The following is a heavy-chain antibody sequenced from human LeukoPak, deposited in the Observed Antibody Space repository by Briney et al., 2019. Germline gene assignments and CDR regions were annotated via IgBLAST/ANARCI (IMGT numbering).Heavy chain of an antibody. CDR1: GGSISSYY. J-gene: IGHJ4*02. D-gene: IGHD3-9*01. Sequence: PSETLSLTCTVSGGSISSYYWSWIRQPPGKGVEWIGYIYYSGSTSYNPSLKSRVTISVDTSKNQFSLNLNSVTTADTAVYYCARFEGYDFLTGYAYYFDHWGQGTLVTVSS. V-gene: IGHV4-59*01. CDR3: ARFEGYDFLTGYAYYFDH. CDR2: IYYSGST.